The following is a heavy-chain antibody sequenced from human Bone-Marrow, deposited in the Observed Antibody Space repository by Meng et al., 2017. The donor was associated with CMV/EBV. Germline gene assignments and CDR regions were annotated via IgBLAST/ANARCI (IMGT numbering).Heavy chain of an antibody. V-gene: IGHV1-2*02. CDR3: ARFYDTSGADY. D-gene: IGHD3-22*01. CDR2: INPNSGGT. J-gene: IGHJ4*02. CDR1: VYTFTDYY. Sequence: ASVKVSCKASVYTFTDYYMHWVRQAPGQGLEWMGWINPNSGGTNYAQKFQGRVTMTRDTSISTAYMELSRLRSDDTAVYYCARFYDTSGADYWGQGTLVTVSS.